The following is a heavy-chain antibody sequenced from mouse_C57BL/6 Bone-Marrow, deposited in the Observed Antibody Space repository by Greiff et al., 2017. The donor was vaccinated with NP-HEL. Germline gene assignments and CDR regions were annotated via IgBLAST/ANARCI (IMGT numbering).Heavy chain of an antibody. V-gene: IGHV1-5*01. CDR3: TRYTHYYGSSRGVRYYAMDY. CDR1: GYTFTSYW. J-gene: IGHJ4*01. Sequence: VQLQQSGTVLARPGASVKMSCKTSGYTFTSYWMHWVKQRPGQGLEWIGAIYPGNSDTSYNQKFKGKAKLTAVTSASTAYMELSSLTNEDSAVYYCTRYTHYYGSSRGVRYYAMDYWGQGTSVTVSS. D-gene: IGHD1-1*01. CDR2: IYPGNSDT.